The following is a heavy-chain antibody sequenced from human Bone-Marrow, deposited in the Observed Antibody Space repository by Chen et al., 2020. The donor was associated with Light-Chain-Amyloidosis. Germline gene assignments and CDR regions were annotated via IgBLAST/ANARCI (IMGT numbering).Heavy chain of an antibody. CDR1: GGSYTGFY. V-gene: IGHV4-34*01. J-gene: IGHJ4*02. CDR3: ASCDYSDTGGFYYK. CDR2: INHSGGA. D-gene: IGHD3-22*01. Sequence: QVQLQQWGAGLLKPSETLSLTCAVYGGSYTGFYWNWIRQPPGKGLEWVGEINHSGGANYNPSLKSRVTISVGTSKNQFSLKLSSVTAADTAVYYCASCDYSDTGGFYYKWGQGTLVTVSS.